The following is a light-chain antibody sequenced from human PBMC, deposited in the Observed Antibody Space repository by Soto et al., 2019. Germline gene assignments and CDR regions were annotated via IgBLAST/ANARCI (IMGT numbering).Light chain of an antibody. J-gene: IGKJ1*01. CDR3: EQYGSSPRT. Sequence: PGERATLSCRASQTISSNYFAWYQQKPGQAPRLLIYGISTRATGIPDRFSGSGSGTDFTLTISRLEPEDFAVYYCEQYGSSPRTLGQGTKVDIK. V-gene: IGKV3-20*01. CDR2: GIS. CDR1: QTISSNY.